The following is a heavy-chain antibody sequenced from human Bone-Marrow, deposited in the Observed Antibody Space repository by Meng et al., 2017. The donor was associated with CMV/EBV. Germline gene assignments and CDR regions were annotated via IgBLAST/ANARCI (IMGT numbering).Heavy chain of an antibody. CDR3: ARGLLAYCGGDCYWGFDY. J-gene: IGHJ4*02. CDR2: IYSGGST. CDR1: GFIVSSNY. V-gene: IGHV3-53*01. Sequence: GGSLRLSCAASGFIVSSNYMSWVRQAPGKGLEWVSVIYSGGSTYYADSVKGRFTISRDNSKNTLYLQMNSLRAEDTAVYYCARGLLAYCGGDCYWGFDYWGQGTLVTVSS. D-gene: IGHD2-21*01.